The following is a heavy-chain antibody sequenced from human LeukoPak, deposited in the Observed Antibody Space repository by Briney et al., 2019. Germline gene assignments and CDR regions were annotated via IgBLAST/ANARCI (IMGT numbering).Heavy chain of an antibody. CDR2: VRYDGSNK. CDR3: ARDAPYGDYDSNWFDP. J-gene: IGHJ5*02. CDR1: GFTFSSYG. Sequence: GGSLRLSCAASGFTFSSYGMHWVRQAPGKGLEWVAFVRYDGSNKYYADSVKGRFTISRDSSKNTLYLQMNSLRAEDTAVYYCARDAPYGDYDSNWFDPWGQGTLVTVSS. D-gene: IGHD4-17*01. V-gene: IGHV3-30*02.